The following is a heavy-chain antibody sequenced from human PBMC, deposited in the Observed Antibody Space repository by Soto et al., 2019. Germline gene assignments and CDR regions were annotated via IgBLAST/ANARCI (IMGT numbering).Heavy chain of an antibody. V-gene: IGHV3-11*01. CDR2: ISSSGSTV. CDR3: ATTNGYFEY. J-gene: IGHJ4*02. Sequence: GGSLRLSCTASGFIFSDYYMSWIRQTPGKGLEWVSYISSSGSTVYYADSVKGRFSISRDNSLYLQMDSLRAEDTAVYYCATTNGYFEYWGQGTLVTVPQ. CDR1: GFIFSDYY. D-gene: IGHD1-1*01.